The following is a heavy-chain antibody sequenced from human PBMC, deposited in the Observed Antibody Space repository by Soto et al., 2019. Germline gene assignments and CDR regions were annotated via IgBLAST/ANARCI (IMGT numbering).Heavy chain of an antibody. CDR3: ARGVTAGVDY. CDR1: GYSSTGLD. CDR2: MQPSSGRT. V-gene: IGHV1-8*01. J-gene: IGHJ4*02. Sequence: QVQLVQSGAEVREPGASVKVSCKASGYSSTGLDINWVRQTTGQGLEWMGWMQPSSGRTGYAQKFQGRVTMTRDTSINTAYMELSSLTSDDTAFYYCARGVTAGVDYWGQGTLVTVSS. D-gene: IGHD1-26*01.